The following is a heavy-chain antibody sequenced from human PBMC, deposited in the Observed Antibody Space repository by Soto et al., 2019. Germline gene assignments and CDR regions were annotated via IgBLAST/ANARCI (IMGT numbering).Heavy chain of an antibody. V-gene: IGHV1-2*02. Sequence: ASVKVSWKASGYTCTGYYMHWVRQAPGQGLEWMGWINPNSGGTNYAQKFQGRVTMTRDTSISTAYMELSRLRSDDTAVYYCARVLIAANYYYYGMDVWGQGTTVTV. J-gene: IGHJ6*02. D-gene: IGHD6-6*01. CDR1: GYTCTGYY. CDR3: ARVLIAANYYYYGMDV. CDR2: INPNSGGT.